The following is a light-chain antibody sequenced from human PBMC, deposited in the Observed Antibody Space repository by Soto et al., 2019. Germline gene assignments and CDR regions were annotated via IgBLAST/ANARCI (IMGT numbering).Light chain of an antibody. Sequence: EIVMTQSPATLSVSPGEGATLSCRASQGIGSTLAWYQQKPGQTPRRLNYDTSIRATGVPARFRGSASGTEFTLTFTSLQSEDFEVYYCQHYANWPLTFGGGASVESK. CDR3: QHYANWPLT. CDR1: QGIGST. J-gene: IGKJ4*01. CDR2: DTS. V-gene: IGKV3-15*01.